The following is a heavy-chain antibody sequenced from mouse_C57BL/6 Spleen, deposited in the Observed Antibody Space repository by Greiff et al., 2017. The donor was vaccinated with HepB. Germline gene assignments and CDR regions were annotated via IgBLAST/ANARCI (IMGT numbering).Heavy chain of an antibody. D-gene: IGHD1-1*01. CDR3: TPYYYGSSCDAMDY. V-gene: IGHV1-15*01. J-gene: IGHJ4*01. CDR2: IDPENGGT. CDR1: GYTFTDYE. Sequence: VQLQESGAELVRPGASVTLSCKASGYTFTDYEMHWVKQTPVHGLEWIGAIDPENGGTAYNQKFKGKAILTADKSSSTAYMELRSLTSEDSAVYYCTPYYYGSSCDAMDYWGQGTSVTVSS.